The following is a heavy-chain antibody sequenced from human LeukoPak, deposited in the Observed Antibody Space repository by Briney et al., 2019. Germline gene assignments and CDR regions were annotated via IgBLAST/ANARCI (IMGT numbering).Heavy chain of an antibody. V-gene: IGHV1-18*01. CDR2: INAHNGNT. CDR1: GYTFSGYG. J-gene: IGHJ4*02. D-gene: IGHD6-13*01. Sequence: ASVKVSCKASGYTFSGYGISWVRRAPGQRLEWMGGINAHNGNTNYAQKLEGRVTMPTDTSTSTAYMELRSLRSDDTAVYYCARDSGSSWYGGGFDYWGQGTLVTVSS. CDR3: ARDSGSSWYGGGFDY.